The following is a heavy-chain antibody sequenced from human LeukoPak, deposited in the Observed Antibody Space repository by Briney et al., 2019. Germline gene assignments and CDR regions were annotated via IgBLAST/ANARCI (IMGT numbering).Heavy chain of an antibody. Sequence: GGSLRLSCAASGLTLSSYWMHWVRQAPGKGLVWVSRINNDGSGTNYADSVKGRFTISRDNAKNTLYLQMNSLGAKDTAVYYCTRVVVAGSRAFDIWGRGTMVTVSS. V-gene: IGHV3-74*01. CDR2: INNDGSGT. CDR3: TRVVVAGSRAFDI. CDR1: GLTLSSYW. D-gene: IGHD6-19*01. J-gene: IGHJ3*02.